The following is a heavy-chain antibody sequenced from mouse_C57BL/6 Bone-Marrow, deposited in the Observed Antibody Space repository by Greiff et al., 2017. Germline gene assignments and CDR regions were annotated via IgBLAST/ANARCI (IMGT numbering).Heavy chain of an antibody. D-gene: IGHD1-1*01. CDR1: GYTFTSYW. J-gene: IGHJ4*01. CDR3: ARWYYGSSYDYAMDY. Sequence: VQLQQSGAELVKPGASVKLSCKASGYTFTSYWMQWVKQRPGQGLEWIGEIDPSDSYTNYNQKFKGKATLTVDTSSSTAYMQLSSLTSEDSAVYYCARWYYGSSYDYAMDYWGQGTSVTVSS. CDR2: IDPSDSYT. V-gene: IGHV1-50*01.